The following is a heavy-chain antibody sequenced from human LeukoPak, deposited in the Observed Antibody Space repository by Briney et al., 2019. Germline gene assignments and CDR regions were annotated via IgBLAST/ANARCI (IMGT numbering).Heavy chain of an antibody. D-gene: IGHD6-19*01. CDR2: ISSGAGTT. Sequence: PGGSLRLSCAASGFTFSSYAMLWVRQVPGKGLEWVSAISSGAGTTTYADSVKGRFTISRVNSKSTIYLQMNSLRAEDTAIYYCAKDLEQSYSGWSTSYDAWGRGTLVSVFS. CDR1: GFTFSSYA. CDR3: AKDLEQSYSGWSTSYDA. V-gene: IGHV3-23*01. J-gene: IGHJ5*02.